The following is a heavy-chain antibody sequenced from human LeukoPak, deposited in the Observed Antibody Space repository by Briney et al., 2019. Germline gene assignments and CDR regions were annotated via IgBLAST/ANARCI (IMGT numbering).Heavy chain of an antibody. D-gene: IGHD6-13*01. Sequence: GGSLRLSCAASGFTFSSYAMSWVRQAPGKGLEWVSAISNSGGATYYADSVRGRFTISRDNSKNTLFLQMSSLRAQDTAVYYCAKGSVAAVVTFIDFWGQGTLVTVSS. CDR2: ISNSGGAT. CDR1: GFTFSSYA. CDR3: AKGSVAAVVTFIDF. J-gene: IGHJ4*02. V-gene: IGHV3-23*01.